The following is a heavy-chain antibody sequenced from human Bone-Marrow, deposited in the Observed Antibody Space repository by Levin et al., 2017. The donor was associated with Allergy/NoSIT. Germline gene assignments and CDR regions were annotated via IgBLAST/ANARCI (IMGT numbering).Heavy chain of an antibody. CDR1: AYTFVAYY. CDR2: INSYTGAS. V-gene: IGHV1-2*06. J-gene: IGHJ4*02. Sequence: ASVKVSCKTSAYTFVAYYIHWVRQAPGQGLEWVGRINSYTGASDFAQKFQGRVTMTRDTSFRTAYLEVTSLTPDDTAVYYCARARGSTHFRVSFDFEWWGQGTQVTVYS. CDR3: ARARGSTHFRVSFDFEW. D-gene: IGHD3-16*01.